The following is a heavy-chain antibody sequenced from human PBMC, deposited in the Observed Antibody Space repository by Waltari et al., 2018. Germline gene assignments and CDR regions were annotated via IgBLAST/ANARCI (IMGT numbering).Heavy chain of an antibody. CDR2: ISWDGGST. V-gene: IGHV3-43D*03. D-gene: IGHD4-17*01. CDR1: GFTFDDYA. Sequence: EVQLVESGGVVVQPGGSLRLSCAASGFTFDDYAMHWVRPAPGKGLEWVSLISWDGGSTYYADSVKGRFTISRDNSKNSLYLQMNSLGAEDTALYYCAKDLNGEAYYYGMDVWGQGTTVTVSS. J-gene: IGHJ6*02. CDR3: AKDLNGEAYYYGMDV.